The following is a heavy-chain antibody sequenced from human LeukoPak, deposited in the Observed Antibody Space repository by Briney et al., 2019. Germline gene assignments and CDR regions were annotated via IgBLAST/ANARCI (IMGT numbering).Heavy chain of an antibody. D-gene: IGHD2-2*01. J-gene: IGHJ6*02. Sequence: PGGSLRLSCAASGFTFSSYWMHWVRQAPGKGLVWVSRINSDGSSTSYADSVKGRFTISRDNAKNTLYLQMNSLRAEDTAVYYCATGGCSSTSCYAGMDVWGQGTTVTVSS. CDR1: GFTFSSYW. V-gene: IGHV3-74*01. CDR3: ATGGCSSTSCYAGMDV. CDR2: INSDGSST.